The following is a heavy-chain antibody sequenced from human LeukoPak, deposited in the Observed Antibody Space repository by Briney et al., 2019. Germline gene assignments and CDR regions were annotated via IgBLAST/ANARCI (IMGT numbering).Heavy chain of an antibody. V-gene: IGHV3-21*01. CDR3: ASGSGSYRTPYYYMDV. CDR1: GFPFSTYS. J-gene: IGHJ6*03. CDR2: ISKSNNDK. D-gene: IGHD3-10*01. Sequence: GGSLTLSCSASGFPFSTYSMNWVRQAPGKGLEWVSSISKSNNDKDYIESVKGRFTISRDNAKNSLYLQMDSLRAEDTAVYYCASGSGSYRTPYYYMDVWGKGTTVTVSS.